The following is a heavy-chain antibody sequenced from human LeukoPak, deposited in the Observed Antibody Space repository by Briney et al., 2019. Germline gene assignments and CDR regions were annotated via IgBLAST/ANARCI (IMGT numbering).Heavy chain of an antibody. Sequence: ASVKVSCKASGFTFSSSAMQWVRQARGQRLEWIGWIVVGSGNTNYAQKFQERVTITRDMSTSTAYMELSSLRSEDTAVYYCAASVYCYGSGSYYPFDYWGQGTLVTVSS. V-gene: IGHV1-58*02. J-gene: IGHJ4*02. CDR3: AASVYCYGSGSYYPFDY. CDR2: IVVGSGNT. D-gene: IGHD3-10*01. CDR1: GFTFSSSA.